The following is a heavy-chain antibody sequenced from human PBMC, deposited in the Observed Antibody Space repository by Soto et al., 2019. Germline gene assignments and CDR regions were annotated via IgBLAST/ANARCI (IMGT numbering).Heavy chain of an antibody. Sequence: QVQLLQSGAEVKKPGSSVRVSCKASGGTFIGYSYSWLRQTTGQGLEWMGRIIPIINMTSYAEKFQARVTITADKSTPRAQMVLRSLRTEETAGYYCATESDPGPKMTRTVVEVWGRVTTVTV. CDR1: GGTFIGYS. CDR3: ATESDPGPKMTRTVVEV. D-gene: IGHD2-15*01. J-gene: IGHJ6*03. CDR2: IIPIINMT. V-gene: IGHV1-69*02.